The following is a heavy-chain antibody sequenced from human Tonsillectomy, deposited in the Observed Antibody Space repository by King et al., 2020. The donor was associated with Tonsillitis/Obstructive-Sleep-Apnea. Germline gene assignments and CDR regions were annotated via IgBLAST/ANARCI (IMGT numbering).Heavy chain of an antibody. V-gene: IGHV4-39*01. CDR2: IFYSGST. CDR1: GVSISSSTYY. J-gene: IGHJ4*02. Sequence: LQLQESGPGLVKPSETLSLTCTVSGVSISSSTYYWGWIRQPPGKGLEWIGSIFYSGSTYYNPSLKSRLTISVDTSKNHFSLKLSSVTAADTAVYYCASGDDSSGYYYVSYWGQGTLVTVCS. CDR3: ASGDDSSGYYYVSY. D-gene: IGHD3-22*01.